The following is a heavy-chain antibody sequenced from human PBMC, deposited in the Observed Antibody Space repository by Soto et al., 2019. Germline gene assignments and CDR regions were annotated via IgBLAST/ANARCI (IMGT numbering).Heavy chain of an antibody. CDR2: IYYNGDN. V-gene: IGHV4-39*02. CDR1: GGSLSSSSYY. Sequence: SETLSLTCIVSGGSLSSSSYYWGWIRQPPGKGLEWIGGIYYNGDNYYNPSLKSRLTMSIDTSKNHFSLKLSSVTAADTAVYYCASANNPYYDFWSGYYKGVGWFDPWGQGTLVTVSS. CDR3: ASANNPYYDFWSGYYKGVGWFDP. J-gene: IGHJ5*02. D-gene: IGHD3-3*01.